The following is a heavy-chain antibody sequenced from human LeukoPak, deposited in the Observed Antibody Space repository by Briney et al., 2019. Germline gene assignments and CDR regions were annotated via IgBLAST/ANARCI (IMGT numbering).Heavy chain of an antibody. Sequence: PGRSLRLSCAASGFTFSSYGMHWVRQAPGKGLEWVAAISYDGSNKYYADSVKGRFTISRDNSKNTLYLQMNSLRAEDTAVYYCAKDSSYYYGSGLDIWGQGTMVTVSS. CDR2: ISYDGSNK. CDR3: AKDSSYYYGSGLDI. CDR1: GFTFSSYG. J-gene: IGHJ3*02. D-gene: IGHD3-10*01. V-gene: IGHV3-30*18.